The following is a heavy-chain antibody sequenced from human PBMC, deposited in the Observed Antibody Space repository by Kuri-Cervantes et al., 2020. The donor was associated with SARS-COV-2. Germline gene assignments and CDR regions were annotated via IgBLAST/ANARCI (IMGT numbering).Heavy chain of an antibody. D-gene: IGHD4-17*01. J-gene: IGHJ4*02. Sequence: GGSLRLSCTVSGGSISSYYWSWIRQPPGKGLEWVSYISSTGYTIYYADSVKGRFTISRDNAKNSLSLQMNSLRAEDTAVYYCANGYGDNHRSPFNYWGQGTLVTVSS. V-gene: IGHV3-11*01. CDR2: ISSTGYTI. CDR1: GGSISSYY. CDR3: ANGYGDNHRSPFNY.